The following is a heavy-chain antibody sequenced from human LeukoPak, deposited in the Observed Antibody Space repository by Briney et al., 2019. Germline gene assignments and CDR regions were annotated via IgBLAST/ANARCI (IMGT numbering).Heavy chain of an antibody. Sequence: PSETLSLTCTVSGGSISSYYGSWIRQPPGKGLEWIGYIYYSGSTNYNRSLTSRVTISVDPSKTQFSLTLSSVTAADTAVYYCARLPYYYYYGMDVWGQGTTVTVSS. CDR1: GGSISSYY. CDR2: IYYSGST. V-gene: IGHV4-59*08. J-gene: IGHJ6*02. CDR3: ARLPYYYYYGMDV.